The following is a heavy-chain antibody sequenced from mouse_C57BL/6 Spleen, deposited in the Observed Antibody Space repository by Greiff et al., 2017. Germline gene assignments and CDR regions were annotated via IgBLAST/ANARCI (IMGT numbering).Heavy chain of an antibody. D-gene: IGHD1-1*01. CDR3: ARFITAVVAYYARDY. CDR1: GYTFTSYW. V-gene: IGHV1-53*01. J-gene: IGHJ4*01. Sequence: QVQLQQPGTELVKPGASVKLSCKASGYTFTSYWMHWVKQRPGQGLEWIGNINPSNGGTNYNEKFKSKATLTVDKSSSTAYMQLSSLTSEYSAVYYCARFITAVVAYYARDYWGQGTSVTVSS. CDR2: INPSNGGT.